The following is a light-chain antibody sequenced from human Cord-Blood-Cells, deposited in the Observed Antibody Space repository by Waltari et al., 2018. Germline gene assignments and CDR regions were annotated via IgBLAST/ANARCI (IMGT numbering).Light chain of an antibody. V-gene: IGKV3-20*01. CDR2: GAS. J-gene: IGKJ3*01. Sequence: DIVLTQSPGTMSLSPGERVTLSCRASQSVSSSYLAWYQQKPGQAPRLLIYGASIRATGIPDMFSGSGSGTDFTLTISRLEPEYFAVYYCQQYGSSPPTFGPGTKVDIK. CDR3: QQYGSSPPT. CDR1: QSVSSSY.